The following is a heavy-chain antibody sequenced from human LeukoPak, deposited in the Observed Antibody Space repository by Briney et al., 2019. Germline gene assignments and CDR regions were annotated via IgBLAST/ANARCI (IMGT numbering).Heavy chain of an antibody. Sequence: GSLSLSCAASGFTFDNLAMNWVRQAPGKELEWVSAVGGTTGNTYYADSVKGRFTISTDNSKTTLYLQMSSLRADDTAVYFCAKGPGAGGNTWYYFDCWGQGTLVTVSS. J-gene: IGHJ4*02. D-gene: IGHD6-13*01. CDR1: GFTFDNLA. CDR3: AKGPGAGGNTWYYFDC. CDR2: VGGTTGNT. V-gene: IGHV3-23*01.